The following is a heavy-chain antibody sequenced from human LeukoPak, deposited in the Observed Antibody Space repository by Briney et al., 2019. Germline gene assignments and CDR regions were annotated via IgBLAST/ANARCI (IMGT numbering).Heavy chain of an antibody. J-gene: IGHJ4*02. CDR3: ARAEPSSSTTFDY. CDR1: GGSISSGDYY. D-gene: IGHD2-2*01. V-gene: IGHV4-30-4*08. CDR2: IYYSGST. Sequence: ASQTLSLTCTVSGGSISSGDYYWSWIRQPPGKGLEWIGYIYYSGSTYYNPSLKSRVTISADTSKNQFSLKLSSVTAADTAVYYCARAEPSSSTTFDYWGQGTLVTVSS.